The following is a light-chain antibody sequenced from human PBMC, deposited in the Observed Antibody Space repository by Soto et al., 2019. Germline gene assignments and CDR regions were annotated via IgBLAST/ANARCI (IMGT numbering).Light chain of an antibody. CDR3: HQYANAPLT. Sequence: EIVLTQSPGTLSLSPGERATLSCRASQSVGNNYLGWYQQKPGQPPRLLIYHASHRASGIPDRFSGSESGAAFTLTISRLEPEDFAVYYCHQYANAPLTFGGGTKVEIK. CDR1: QSVGNNY. J-gene: IGKJ4*01. V-gene: IGKV3-20*01. CDR2: HAS.